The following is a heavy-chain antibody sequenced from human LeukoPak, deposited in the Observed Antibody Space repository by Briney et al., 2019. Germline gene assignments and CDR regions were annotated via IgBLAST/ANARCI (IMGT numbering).Heavy chain of an antibody. CDR3: ARYRYCSGGSCSPVAFDI. V-gene: IGHV4-34*01. Sequence: SETLSLTCAVYGGSFSGYYWSWIRQPPGKGLKWIGEINHSGSTNYNPSLKSRVTISVDTSKNQFSLKLSSVTAADTAVYYCARYRYCSGGSCSPVAFDIWGQGTMVTVSS. J-gene: IGHJ3*02. CDR2: INHSGST. D-gene: IGHD2-15*01. CDR1: GGSFSGYY.